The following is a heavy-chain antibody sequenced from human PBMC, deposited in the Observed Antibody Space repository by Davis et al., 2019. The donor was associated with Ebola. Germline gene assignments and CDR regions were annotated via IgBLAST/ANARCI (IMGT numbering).Heavy chain of an antibody. CDR1: IGSMNAYY. J-gene: IGHJ4*02. Sequence: SETLSLTCTVSIGSMNAYYWTCIRQSPGKGLEWISYIYATGTPSYSPSLRSRVVISVDPSKNQFSLKLSSVTAADTAVYYCARHGGEGYSYAVDYWGQGTLVTVSS. V-gene: IGHV4-4*09. CDR2: IYATGTP. D-gene: IGHD5-18*01. CDR3: ARHGGEGYSYAVDY.